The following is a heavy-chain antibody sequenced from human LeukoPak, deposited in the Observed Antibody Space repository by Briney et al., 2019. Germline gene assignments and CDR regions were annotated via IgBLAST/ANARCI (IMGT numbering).Heavy chain of an antibody. CDR1: GYTFTSYD. CDR3: ARVGAAAGTRYYYYMDV. CDR2: MNPNSGNT. J-gene: IGHJ6*03. V-gene: IGHV1-8*01. D-gene: IGHD6-13*01. Sequence: ASVKVSCKASGYTFTSYDINWVRQATGQGLEWMGWMNPNSGNTGYAQKFQGRVTITRNTSISTAYMELSSLRSEDTAVYYCARVGAAAGTRYYYYMDVWGKGTTVTVSS.